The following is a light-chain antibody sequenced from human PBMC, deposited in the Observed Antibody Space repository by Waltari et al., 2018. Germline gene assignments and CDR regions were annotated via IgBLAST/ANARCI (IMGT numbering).Light chain of an antibody. CDR2: VNRDGSH. V-gene: IGLV4-69*01. CDR3: QTGGHGTWV. CDR1: SGHSSNV. Sequence: QLVLTQSPSASASLGASVKLTCTLSSGHSSNVIARLQQRPEKGPRYLMKVNRDGSHSKGDGIPYRFSGSSSGAERYRTVASLQSEDEGDYYCQTGGHGTWVFGGGTKLTVL. J-gene: IGLJ3*02.